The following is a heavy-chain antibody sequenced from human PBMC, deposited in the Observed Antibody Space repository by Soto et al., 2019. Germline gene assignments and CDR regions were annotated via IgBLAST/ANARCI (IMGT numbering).Heavy chain of an antibody. Sequence: SETLSLTCTVSGGSISSSSYYWGWIRQPPGKGLEWIGSIYYSGSTYYNPSLKSRVTISVDTSKNQFSLKLSSVTAADTAVYYCARQRSGYLYHPIGSVDYWGQGTLVTVSS. J-gene: IGHJ4*02. V-gene: IGHV4-39*01. CDR1: GGSISSSSYY. CDR2: IYYSGST. CDR3: ARQRSGYLYHPIGSVDY. D-gene: IGHD3-22*01.